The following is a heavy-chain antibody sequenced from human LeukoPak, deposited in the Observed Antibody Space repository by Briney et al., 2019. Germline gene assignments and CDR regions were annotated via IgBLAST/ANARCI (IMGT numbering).Heavy chain of an antibody. CDR2: IWYDGSKK. D-gene: IGHD2-8*02. CDR3: ARYNTGSVDY. Sequence: PGGSLRLSCAASGFTFSSYGMHWFRQAPGKGLEWVAVIWYDGSKKYYADSVKGRFTISRDNSKNTLHLQMDSLRAEDTAVYYCARYNTGSVDYWGQGTLVTVSP. J-gene: IGHJ4*02. V-gene: IGHV3-33*01. CDR1: GFTFSSYG.